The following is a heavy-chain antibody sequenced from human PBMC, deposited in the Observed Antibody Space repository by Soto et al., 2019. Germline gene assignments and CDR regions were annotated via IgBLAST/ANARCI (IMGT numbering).Heavy chain of an antibody. Sequence: VQLVETGGGLVQPGGSLRLSCAASGFTVFNNYMSWVRQAPGEGLEWVSVIFSGGSTSYADSVKGRFTVSRDSSQHPLYLQMNSLRAEDTAVYYCATHPSSLKWGQGTLVTVSP. V-gene: IGHV3-53*02. CDR2: IFSGGST. CDR3: ATHPSSLK. CDR1: GFTVFNNY. J-gene: IGHJ4*02.